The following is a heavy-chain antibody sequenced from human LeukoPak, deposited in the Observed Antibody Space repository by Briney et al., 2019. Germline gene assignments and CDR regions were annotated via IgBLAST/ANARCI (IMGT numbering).Heavy chain of an antibody. D-gene: IGHD6-13*01. CDR1: GGSISSSSYY. V-gene: IGHV4-39*07. CDR3: ARDLRIAAAGTQPARDAFDI. J-gene: IGHJ3*02. CDR2: IYYSGST. Sequence: PSETLSLTCTVSGGSISSSSYYWGWIRQPPGKGLEWIGSIYYSGSTYYNPSLKSRVTISVDTSKNQFSLKLSSVTAADTAVYYCARDLRIAAAGTQPARDAFDIWGQGTMVTVSS.